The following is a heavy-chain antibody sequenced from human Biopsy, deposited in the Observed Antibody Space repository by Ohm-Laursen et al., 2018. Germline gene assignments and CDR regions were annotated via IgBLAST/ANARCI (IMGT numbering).Heavy chain of an antibody. D-gene: IGHD1-26*01. Sequence: SVKVSCKASAGTFINYAISWVRQAPGQGLEWMGGIIPMFGTANYAQMLQGRVTISADESTSTSYMELSSLTTEDTAIYYCARGPHSGSHSCFDYWGRGTLVTVSS. CDR2: IIPMFGTA. CDR3: ARGPHSGSHSCFDY. V-gene: IGHV1-69*13. J-gene: IGHJ4*02. CDR1: AGTFINYA.